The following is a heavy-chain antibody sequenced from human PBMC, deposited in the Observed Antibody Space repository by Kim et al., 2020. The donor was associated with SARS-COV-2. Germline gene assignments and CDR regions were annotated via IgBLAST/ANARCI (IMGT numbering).Heavy chain of an antibody. CDR2: FDPEDGET. Sequence: ASVKVSCKVSGYTLTELSMHWVRQAPGKGLEWMGGFDPEDGETIYAQKFQGRVTMTEDTSTDTAYMELSSLRSEDTAVYYCATVRLKGPGDFWSGYEYARDYYYGMDVWGQGTTVTVSS. CDR3: ATVRLKGPGDFWSGYEYARDYYYGMDV. D-gene: IGHD3-3*01. V-gene: IGHV1-24*01. CDR1: GYTLTELS. J-gene: IGHJ6*02.